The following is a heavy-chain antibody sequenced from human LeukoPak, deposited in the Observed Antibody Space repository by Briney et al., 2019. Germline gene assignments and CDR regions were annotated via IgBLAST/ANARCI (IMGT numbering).Heavy chain of an antibody. D-gene: IGHD2-15*01. J-gene: IGHJ4*02. CDR2: ISSYSSYT. Sequence: PGGSLRLSCAASGFSFSDYYMSWIRQAPGKGLEWVSYISSYSSYTNHADSVKGRFTISRDNAKNSLYLQMNSLRAEDTAVYYCARDRSGYCSGDTCYNFDYWGQGTLVTVSS. CDR1: GFSFSDYY. CDR3: ARDRSGYCSGDTCYNFDY. V-gene: IGHV3-11*05.